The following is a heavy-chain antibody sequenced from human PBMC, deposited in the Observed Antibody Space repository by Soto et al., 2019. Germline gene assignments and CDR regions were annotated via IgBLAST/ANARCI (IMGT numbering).Heavy chain of an antibody. D-gene: IGHD4-17*01. CDR1: GGSVSSGSYY. V-gene: IGHV4-61*01. Sequence: SETLALSCTVSGGSVSSGSYYWSWIRQPPGKGLEWIGYIYYSGSTNYNPSLKSRVTISVDTSKNQFSLKLSSVTAADTAMYYCARARLRAVYAFDFWGQGTMVTVSS. CDR2: IYYSGST. J-gene: IGHJ3*01. CDR3: ARARLRAVYAFDF.